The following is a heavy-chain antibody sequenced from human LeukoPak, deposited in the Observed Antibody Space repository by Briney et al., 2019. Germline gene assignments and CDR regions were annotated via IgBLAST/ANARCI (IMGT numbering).Heavy chain of an antibody. CDR2: ISATGGTT. CDR1: GFTFSSYG. V-gene: IGHV3-23*01. D-gene: IGHD4-17*01. CDR3: ARAWVQYGDFPYDY. Sequence: GGSLRLSCAASGFTFSSYGMSWVRQAPGKGLEWVSAISATGGTTYYADSVKGRFTISRDNSKNTLYLQMNSLRAEDTALYYCARAWVQYGDFPYDYWGQGTLVTVSS. J-gene: IGHJ4*02.